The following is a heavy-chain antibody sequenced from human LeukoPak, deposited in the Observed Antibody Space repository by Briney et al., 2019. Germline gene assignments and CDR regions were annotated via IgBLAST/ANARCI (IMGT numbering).Heavy chain of an antibody. V-gene: IGHV4-4*02. CDR2: IYHSGST. D-gene: IGHD2-15*01. J-gene: IGHJ6*03. Sequence: SETLSLTCVVSGGSIISSNWWSWVRQPPEKGLEWIGEIYHSGSTNYNPSLKSRVTISVDKSKNQFSLKLSSVTAADTAVYYCARTTEGYCRGRSCYSYYYYMDVWGKGTTVTVSS. CDR3: ARTTEGYCRGRSCYSYYYYMDV. CDR1: GGSIISSNW.